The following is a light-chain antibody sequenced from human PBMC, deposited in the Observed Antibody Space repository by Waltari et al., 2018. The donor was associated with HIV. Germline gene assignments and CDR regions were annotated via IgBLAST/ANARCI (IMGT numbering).Light chain of an antibody. J-gene: IGKJ4*01. CDR1: QSVSSN. Sequence: EIVMTQSPATLSVFPGESATLSCRASQSVSSNLAWYQERPGQPPRPLIYGASTRVPGIPARFSGSGSGTDFTLTISSLQSEDFAVYYCQQYDDWPPFTFGGGTKMEIK. CDR3: QQYDDWPPFT. CDR2: GAS. V-gene: IGKV3-15*01.